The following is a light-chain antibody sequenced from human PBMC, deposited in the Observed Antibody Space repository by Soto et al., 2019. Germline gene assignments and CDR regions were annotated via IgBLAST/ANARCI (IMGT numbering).Light chain of an antibody. CDR1: QSVSSY. CDR3: QQRSNWPPIS. CDR2: DAS. V-gene: IGKV3-11*01. J-gene: IGKJ5*01. Sequence: EIVLTQSPATLSLSPGERATLSCRASQSVSSYLAWYQQKPGQAPRLLIHDASNRATGIPARFSGSGSGTDFTLTISSLEPEDFAVDYCQQRSNWPPISFGQGTRLEIK.